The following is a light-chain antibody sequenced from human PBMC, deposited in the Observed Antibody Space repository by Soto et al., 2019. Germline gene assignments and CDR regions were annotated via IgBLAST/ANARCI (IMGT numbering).Light chain of an antibody. CDR2: DAS. Sequence: ETVLTSSPGTQSFSPGERATLSCRASQSVSSDLAWYQQKPGQAPRLLIYDASNRATGIPARFSGSGSGTDFTLTISSLEAEDFAVYYCHQRSNWPPITFGQGTRLE. CDR3: HQRSNWPPIT. V-gene: IGKV3-11*01. J-gene: IGKJ5*01. CDR1: QSVSSD.